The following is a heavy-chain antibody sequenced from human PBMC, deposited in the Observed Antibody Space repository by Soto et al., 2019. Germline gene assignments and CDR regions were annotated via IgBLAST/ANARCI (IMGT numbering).Heavy chain of an antibody. CDR2: IKQDGSEK. CDR1: GFTFSSYW. CDR3: AREEGSSWYEGGAFDI. V-gene: IGHV3-7*01. Sequence: GGSLRLSCAASGFTFSSYWMSWVRQAPGKGLEWVANIKQDGSEKYYVDSVKGRFTISRDNAKNSLYLQMNSLRAEDTAVYYCAREEGSSWYEGGAFDIWGQGTLVTVSS. J-gene: IGHJ4*02. D-gene: IGHD6-13*01.